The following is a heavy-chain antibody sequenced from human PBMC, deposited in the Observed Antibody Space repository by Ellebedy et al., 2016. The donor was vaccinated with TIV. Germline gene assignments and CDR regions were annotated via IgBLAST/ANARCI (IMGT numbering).Heavy chain of an antibody. CDR1: GFTFSTYA. J-gene: IGHJ3*02. Sequence: GESLKISCAASGFTFSTYAMSWVRQPPGKGLEWVSVISGSGGDTSYTDSVKGRFAISRDNAKKTLYLQMDSLRAEDTAIYYCAKSHDSSGYHYVGAFDIWGLGTKVTASS. D-gene: IGHD3-22*01. CDR2: ISGSGGDT. V-gene: IGHV3-23*01. CDR3: AKSHDSSGYHYVGAFDI.